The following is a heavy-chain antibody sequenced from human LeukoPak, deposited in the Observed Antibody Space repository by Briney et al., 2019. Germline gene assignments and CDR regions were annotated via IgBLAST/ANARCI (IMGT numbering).Heavy chain of an antibody. J-gene: IGHJ5*02. Sequence: GGSLRLSRAASGFTFSSYAMSWVRQAPGKGLEWVSAISGSGGSTYYADSVKGRFTISRDNSKNTLYLQMNSLRAEDTAVYYCAKLVVAATLSDGWFDPWGQGTLVTVSS. CDR3: AKLVVAATLSDGWFDP. V-gene: IGHV3-23*01. CDR1: GFTFSSYA. CDR2: ISGSGGST. D-gene: IGHD2-15*01.